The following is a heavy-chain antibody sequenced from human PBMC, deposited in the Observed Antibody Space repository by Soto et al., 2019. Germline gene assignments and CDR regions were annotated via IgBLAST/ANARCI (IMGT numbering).Heavy chain of an antibody. J-gene: IGHJ5*02. CDR3: ALAVAGTPNNWFDP. CDR1: GGTFSSYT. CDR2: IIPILGIA. V-gene: IGHV1-69*02. Sequence: SVKVSCKASGGTFSSYTISWVRQAPGQGLEWMGRIIPILGIANYAQKFQGRVTITADKSTSTAYMELSSLRSEDTAVYYCALAVAGTPNNWFDPWGQGTLVTVS. D-gene: IGHD6-19*01.